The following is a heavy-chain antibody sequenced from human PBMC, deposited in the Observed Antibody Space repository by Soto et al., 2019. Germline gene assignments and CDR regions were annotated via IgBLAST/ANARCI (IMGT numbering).Heavy chain of an antibody. CDR2: IKSDRSGT. CDR1: GFTFSTYW. J-gene: IGHJ4*02. CDR3: TSGFGYFDY. D-gene: IGHD3-16*01. Sequence: PGGSLRLSCAASGFTFSTYWMHWVRQAPGKGPVWVSRIKSDRSGTYYEDSVEGRFTISRDNAQNTLYLQMNSLRVDDTAVYYCTSGFGYFDYCGQGALVTVSS. V-gene: IGHV3-74*01.